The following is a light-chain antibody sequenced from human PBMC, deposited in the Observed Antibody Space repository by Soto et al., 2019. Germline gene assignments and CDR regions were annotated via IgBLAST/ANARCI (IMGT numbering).Light chain of an antibody. J-gene: IGKJ4*01. CDR1: QSVSSY. Sequence: EIVLTQSPATLSLSPGERATLSCRASQSVSSYLAWYQQKPGQAPRLLIYDAPSRATGIPDRFSGGGSGTDFTLTISRLEPEDFAVYYCQQFSGYPLTFGGGTMV. CDR3: QQFSGYPLT. CDR2: DAP. V-gene: IGKV3-11*01.